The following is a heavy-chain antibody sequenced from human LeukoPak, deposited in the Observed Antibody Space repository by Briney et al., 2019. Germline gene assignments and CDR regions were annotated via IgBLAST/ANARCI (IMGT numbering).Heavy chain of an antibody. D-gene: IGHD3-22*01. J-gene: IGHJ4*02. CDR1: GFTVSSNY. Sequence: AGGSLRLSCAASGFTVSSNYMSWVRQAPGKGLEWVSVIYSGGSTYYADSVKGRFTISRDNAKNMLYLQLDSLTAGDTAVYYCSRGLVGYYHDSSTYPDSWGQGTLVTVSS. CDR2: IYSGGST. V-gene: IGHV3-53*01. CDR3: SRGLVGYYHDSSTYPDS.